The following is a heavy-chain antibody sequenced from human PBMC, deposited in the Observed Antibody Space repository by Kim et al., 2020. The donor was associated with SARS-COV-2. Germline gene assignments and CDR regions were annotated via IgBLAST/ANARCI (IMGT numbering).Heavy chain of an antibody. D-gene: IGHD6-19*01. CDR3: ARQVPGADRRFDY. V-gene: IGHV4-4*07. Sequence: SETLSLICTVSGGSFSSYHWSWIRQSAGKGLEWIGRIHASGRTNYNPSLKSRLTMSVDTSKHQMSLTLASVTAADTAMYYCARQVPGADRRFDYWGQGILVTVSS. CDR1: GGSFSSYH. CDR2: IHASGRT. J-gene: IGHJ4*02.